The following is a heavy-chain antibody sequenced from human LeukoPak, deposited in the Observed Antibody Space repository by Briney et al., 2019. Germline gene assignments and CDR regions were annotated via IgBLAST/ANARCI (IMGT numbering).Heavy chain of an antibody. V-gene: IGHV3-53*01. J-gene: IGHJ6*02. Sequence: GGSLRLSCAASGFTVSTNYMSWVRQAPGKGLEWVSVLYSGGSTYYADSVKGRFTISRDNSKNTLYLQMNSLRAEDTAVYYCARDRVPSSTWWEDYYYGMDVWGQGTTVIVSS. CDR3: ARDRVPSSTWWEDYYYGMDV. D-gene: IGHD1-26*01. CDR1: GFTVSTNY. CDR2: LYSGGST.